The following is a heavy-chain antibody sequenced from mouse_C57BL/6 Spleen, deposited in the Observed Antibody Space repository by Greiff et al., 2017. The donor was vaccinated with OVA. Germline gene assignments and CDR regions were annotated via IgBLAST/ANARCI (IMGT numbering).Heavy chain of an antibody. CDR1: GYTFTSYW. V-gene: IGHV1-50*01. CDR2: IDPSDSYT. J-gene: IGHJ2*01. Sequence: QVQLQQPGAELVKPGASVKLSCKASGYTFTSYWMQWVKQRPGQGLEWIGEIDPSDSYTNYNQKFKGKATLTVDTSSSTAYMQLSSLTSEYSAVYYCASYYYGSSSYFDYWGQGTTLTVSS. D-gene: IGHD1-1*01. CDR3: ASYYYGSSSYFDY.